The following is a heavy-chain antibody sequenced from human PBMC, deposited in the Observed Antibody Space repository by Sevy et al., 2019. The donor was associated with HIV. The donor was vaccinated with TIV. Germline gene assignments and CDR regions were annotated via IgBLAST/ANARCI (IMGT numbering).Heavy chain of an antibody. CDR2: IKQDGSEK. J-gene: IGHJ3*02. CDR3: ARDEGYDDYGDYIPFDI. CDR1: GFTFSSYW. V-gene: IGHV3-7*03. Sequence: GGSLRLSCAASGFTFSSYWMSWVRQAPGKGLEWVANIKQDGSEKYYVDSVKGRFTISRDNAKNSLYLQMNSLRAEDTVVYYCARDEGYDDYGDYIPFDIWGQGTMVTVSS. D-gene: IGHD4-17*01.